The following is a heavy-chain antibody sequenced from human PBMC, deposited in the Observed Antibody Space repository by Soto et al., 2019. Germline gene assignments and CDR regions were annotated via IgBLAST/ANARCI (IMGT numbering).Heavy chain of an antibody. Sequence: ASVKVSCKASGYTFTSYYMHWVRQAPGQELEWMGIINPSGGSTSYAQKFQGRFSLTWDTSISTAYMQLNSLKIDDTAVYYCAREVVETSSLWLDPWGQGALVTVSS. D-gene: IGHD6-6*01. J-gene: IGHJ5*02. CDR3: AREVVETSSLWLDP. CDR2: INPSGGST. V-gene: IGHV1-46*01. CDR1: GYTFTSYY.